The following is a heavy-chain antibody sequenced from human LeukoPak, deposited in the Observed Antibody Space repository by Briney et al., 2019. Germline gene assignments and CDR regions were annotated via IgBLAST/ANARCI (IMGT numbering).Heavy chain of an antibody. D-gene: IGHD1-1*01. V-gene: IGHV3-7*01. CDR2: IKQEGSEK. CDR1: RFNFSSHW. J-gene: IGHJ3*02. Sequence: GGSLRLSCAASRFNFSSHWMNWVRQAPGKGLEWVANIKQEGSEKYYVDSVKGRFTISRDQANNSLYLQMKSPRAGDTGVYYCARTWNDDGVDAFDICGQGAMVTVSS. CDR3: ARTWNDDGVDAFDI.